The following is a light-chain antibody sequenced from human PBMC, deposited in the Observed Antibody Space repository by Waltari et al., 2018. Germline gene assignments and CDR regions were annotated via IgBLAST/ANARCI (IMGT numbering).Light chain of an antibody. J-gene: IGLJ1*01. CDR2: EAT. V-gene: IGLV2-23*01. CDR3: CSYTGSSTSYG. Sequence: QSALSQPASVSGSPGQSLTITCTGASTDLASYNLVAWYQHHPNRAPKLIIYEATKRPSGSSHRFSGPKSGATASLRSSGLQADAEADDYCCSYTGSSTSYGCGGGTKVTVL. CDR1: STDLASYNL.